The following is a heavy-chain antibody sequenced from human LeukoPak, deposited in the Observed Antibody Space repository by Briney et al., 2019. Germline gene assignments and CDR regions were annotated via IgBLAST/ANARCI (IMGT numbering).Heavy chain of an antibody. J-gene: IGHJ4*02. Sequence: GGSLRLSCAASGFTLSNYWMTWVRQAPGKGLEWVANIKQDGSEKYYVDSVKGRFTISRDNAKSSLYLQMNSLRAEDTAVYYCARDGVLGYCTNGVCYTSDYWGQGTLVTVSS. CDR1: GFTLSNYW. CDR2: IKQDGSEK. V-gene: IGHV3-7*01. CDR3: ARDGVLGYCTNGVCYTSDY. D-gene: IGHD2-8*01.